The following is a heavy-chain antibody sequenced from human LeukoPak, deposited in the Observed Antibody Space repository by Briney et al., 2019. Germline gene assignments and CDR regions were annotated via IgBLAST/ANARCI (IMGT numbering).Heavy chain of an antibody. J-gene: IGHJ4*02. CDR1: GGSISSSSHY. CDR2: IFYSGTT. CDR3: ARDLGGLGKIDQ. D-gene: IGHD7-27*01. Sequence: SETLSLTCTVSGGSISSSSHYWGCIRQPPGKGLEWIGYIFYSGTTYYNPSLKSRVIISVDASKNQFSLRLSSVTAADTAVYYCARDLGGLGKIDQWGQGTLVTVSS. V-gene: IGHV4-31*03.